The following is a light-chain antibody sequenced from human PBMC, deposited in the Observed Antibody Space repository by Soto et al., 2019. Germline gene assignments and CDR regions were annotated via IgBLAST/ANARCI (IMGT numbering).Light chain of an antibody. Sequence: QSALTQPPSASGSPGQSVTISCTGTSSDVGGYNYVSWYQQHPGKAPKLMIYEVSKRPSGVPDRFSGSKSGNTASLTVSGLQAEDEADYYCSSYAXXXXPPXVFXTGTKVTVL. V-gene: IGLV2-8*01. J-gene: IGLJ1*01. CDR2: EVS. CDR3: SSYAXXXXPPXV. CDR1: SSDVGGYNY.